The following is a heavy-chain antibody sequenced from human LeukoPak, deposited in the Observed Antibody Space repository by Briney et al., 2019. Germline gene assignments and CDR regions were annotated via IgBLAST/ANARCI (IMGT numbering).Heavy chain of an antibody. Sequence: ASVKVSCKASGYTFTSYGISWVRQAPGQGLEWMGWISAYNGNTNYAQKLQGRVTMTTDTSTSTAYMELRSLRSDDTAVYYCARDLGRDSSGYVLDYWGQGTLVTVSS. CDR2: ISAYNGNT. D-gene: IGHD3-22*01. CDR1: GYTFTSYG. J-gene: IGHJ4*02. CDR3: ARDLGRDSSGYVLDY. V-gene: IGHV1-18*01.